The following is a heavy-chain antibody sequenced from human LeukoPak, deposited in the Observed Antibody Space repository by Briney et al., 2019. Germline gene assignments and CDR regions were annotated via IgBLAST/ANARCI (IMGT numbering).Heavy chain of an antibody. Sequence: SETLSLTCTVSGGSISSYYWSWIRQPPGKGLEWIGYIYYSGSTNYNPSLKSRVAISVDTSKNQFSLKLSSVTAADTAVYYCVRESLWFGELIDYLGQGTLVTVSS. CDR2: IYYSGST. J-gene: IGHJ4*02. CDR1: GGSISSYY. D-gene: IGHD3-10*01. V-gene: IGHV4-59*01. CDR3: VRESLWFGELIDY.